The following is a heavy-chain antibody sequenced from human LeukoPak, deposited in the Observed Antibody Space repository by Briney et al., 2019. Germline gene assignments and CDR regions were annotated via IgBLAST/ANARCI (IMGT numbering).Heavy chain of an antibody. CDR1: GGSISSGSYY. V-gene: IGHV4-61*02. D-gene: IGHD1-1*01. CDR3: ATNEPY. CDR2: IYASGST. Sequence: SETLSLTCTVSGGSISSGSYYWSWIRQPAGKGLEWIGRIYASGSTNYNPSLKSRVTISVDTSKNQFSLKLSSVTAADTAVYYCATNEPYWGQGTLVTVSS. J-gene: IGHJ4*02.